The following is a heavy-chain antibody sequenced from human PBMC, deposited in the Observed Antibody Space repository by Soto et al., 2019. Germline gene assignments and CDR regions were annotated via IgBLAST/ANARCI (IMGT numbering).Heavy chain of an antibody. CDR2: IIPIFGTA. Sequence: QVQLVQSGAEVKKPGSSVKVSCKASGGTFSSYAISWVRQAPGQGREWMGGIIPIFGTANYAQKFQGRVTITADESTSTDYMELSRLRSEDTAVYYCASIAARPGYYYYGMDVWGQGTTVTVSS. J-gene: IGHJ6*02. CDR3: ASIAARPGYYYYGMDV. CDR1: GGTFSSYA. D-gene: IGHD6-6*01. V-gene: IGHV1-69*01.